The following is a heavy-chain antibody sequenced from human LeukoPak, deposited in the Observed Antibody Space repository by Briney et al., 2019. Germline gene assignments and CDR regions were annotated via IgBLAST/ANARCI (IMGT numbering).Heavy chain of an antibody. V-gene: IGHV3-23*01. Sequence: GGSLRLSCAASGFTFSSYAMSWVRQAPGKGLEWVSAISGSGGSTYYADSVKGRFTISRDNSKNTLYLQMNSLRAEDTAVHYCAKYRVPNDYYYYGMDVWGQGTTVTVSS. J-gene: IGHJ6*02. CDR1: GFTFSSYA. CDR3: AKYRVPNDYYYYGMDV. D-gene: IGHD3-10*01. CDR2: ISGSGGST.